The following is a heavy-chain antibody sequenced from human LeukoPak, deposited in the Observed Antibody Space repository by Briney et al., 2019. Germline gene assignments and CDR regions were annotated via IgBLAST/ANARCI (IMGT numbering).Heavy chain of an antibody. CDR1: GGSISSGDYY. CDR2: IYYSGST. Sequence: SETLSLTCTVSGGSISSGDYYWSWIRQPPGKGLEWIGYIYYSGSTYYNPSLKSRVTISVDTSKNQFSLKLSSVTAADTAVYYCARAGGGHHNHFDYWGQGTLVTVSS. V-gene: IGHV4-30-4*01. D-gene: IGHD2-15*01. J-gene: IGHJ4*02. CDR3: ARAGGGHHNHFDY.